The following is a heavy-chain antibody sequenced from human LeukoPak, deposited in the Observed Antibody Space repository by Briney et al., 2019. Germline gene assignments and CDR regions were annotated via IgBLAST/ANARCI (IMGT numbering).Heavy chain of an antibody. CDR2: IYTSGST. Sequence: SQTLSLTCTVSGGSISSGGYYWSWIRQPAGKGLEWIGHIYTSGSTNYNPSLKSRVTMSVDTSKNRFSLKVTSVTAADTAMYYCARVGDYALKDWGQGTLVTVSS. D-gene: IGHD4-17*01. CDR3: ARVGDYALKD. V-gene: IGHV4-61*09. J-gene: IGHJ4*02. CDR1: GGSISSGGYY.